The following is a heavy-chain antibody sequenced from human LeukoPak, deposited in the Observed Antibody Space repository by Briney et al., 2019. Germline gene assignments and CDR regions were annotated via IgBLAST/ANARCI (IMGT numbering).Heavy chain of an antibody. CDR1: GYSISSGYY. CDR2: IYRSGST. J-gene: IGHJ3*02. CDR3: ARDPRLAGGHDAFDI. D-gene: IGHD4-11*01. V-gene: IGHV4-38-2*02. Sequence: SETLSLTCTVSGYSISSGYYWGWIRQPPGKGLEWIGSIYRSGSTYYNPSLKSRVTISVDTSKNQFSLKLSSVTAADTAVYYCARDPRLAGGHDAFDIWGQGTMVTVSS.